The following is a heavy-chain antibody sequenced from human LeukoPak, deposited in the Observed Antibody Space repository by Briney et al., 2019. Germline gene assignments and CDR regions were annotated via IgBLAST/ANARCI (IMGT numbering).Heavy chain of an antibody. D-gene: IGHD1-26*01. CDR3: ARDRRRDLLHAFDI. CDR1: GGTISRYY. Sequence: SETLSLTCTVSGGTISRYYWSWIRQPPRKGLEWIAYIDYSWSTNYNPSLKSRLTISLDASKNQFSLKLSSVTAADTAVYYCARDRRRDLLHAFDIWGQGTMVTVSS. CDR2: IDYSWST. J-gene: IGHJ3*02. V-gene: IGHV4-59*01.